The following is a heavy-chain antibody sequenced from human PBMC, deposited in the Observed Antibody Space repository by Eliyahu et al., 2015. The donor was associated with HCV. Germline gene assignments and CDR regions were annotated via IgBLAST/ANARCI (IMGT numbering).Heavy chain of an antibody. D-gene: IGHD2-2*01. Sequence: QVQLQQWGAGLLKPSETLSLTCAVYGGSFSGYYWSWIRQPPGKGLEWIGEINHSGSTNYNPSLKSRVTISVDTSKNQFSLKLSSVTAADTAVYYCARAHIVVVPAANSHYYGMDVWGQGTTVTVSS. CDR1: GGSFSGYY. V-gene: IGHV4-34*01. CDR3: ARAHIVVVPAANSHYYGMDV. CDR2: INHSGST. J-gene: IGHJ6*02.